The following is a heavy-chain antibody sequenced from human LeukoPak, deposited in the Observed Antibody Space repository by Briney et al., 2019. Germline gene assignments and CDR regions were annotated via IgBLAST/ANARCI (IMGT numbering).Heavy chain of an antibody. D-gene: IGHD6-19*01. CDR3: APSGIVPTGYSSGRHYYYGMDV. J-gene: IGHJ6*04. CDR1: GFTFSSYA. CDR2: ISYDGSNK. Sequence: GGSLTLSCTASGFTFSSYAMHWVRQAPGKGLERVAVISYDGSNKYYADSAKGRFTISRDDSKNKLYLQMNSLRAEDTAVYYCAPSGIVPTGYSSGRHYYYGMDVWGKGTTVTVSS. V-gene: IGHV3-30*04.